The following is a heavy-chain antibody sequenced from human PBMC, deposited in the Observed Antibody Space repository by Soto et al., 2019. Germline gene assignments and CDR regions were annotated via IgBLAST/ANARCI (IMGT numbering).Heavy chain of an antibody. CDR3: ARNGYCSSTSCDKLKWFDP. J-gene: IGHJ5*02. CDR1: GFTFSSYW. CDR2: IKQDGSEK. V-gene: IGHV3-7*01. Sequence: EVQLVESGGGLVQPGGSLRLSCAASGFTFSSYWMSWVRQAPGKGLEWVANIKQDGSEKYYVDSVKGRFTISRDNAKNSLYLQMNSLRAEDTAVYYCARNGYCSSTSCDKLKWFDPWGQGTLVTLCS. D-gene: IGHD2-2*02.